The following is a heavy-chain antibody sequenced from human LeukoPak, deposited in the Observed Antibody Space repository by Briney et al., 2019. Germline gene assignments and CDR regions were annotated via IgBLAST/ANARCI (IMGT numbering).Heavy chain of an antibody. Sequence: GGSLRLSCAASGFTFSSYGMHWVRQAPGKGLECVAVISYDGSNKYYADSVKGRFTISRDNSKNTLYLQMNSLRAEDTAVYYCTKSGIAAAGSLVYFDYWGQGTLVTASS. CDR1: GFTFSSYG. V-gene: IGHV3-30*18. CDR3: TKSGIAAAGSLVYFDY. D-gene: IGHD6-13*01. CDR2: ISYDGSNK. J-gene: IGHJ4*02.